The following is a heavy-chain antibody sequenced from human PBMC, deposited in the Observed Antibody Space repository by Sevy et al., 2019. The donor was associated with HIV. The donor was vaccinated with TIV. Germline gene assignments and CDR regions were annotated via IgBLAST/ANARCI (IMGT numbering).Heavy chain of an antibody. CDR2: FDPQDGET. CDR1: GYTLTKLS. CDR3: ATVGLRYYSGASSYQGDWFDP. Sequence: ASVKVSCKVSGYTLTKLSIHWVRQAPGKGLEWMGDFDPQDGETIYAERFQGRLTMTVDTSTDTAYMELSRLTSEDTAVYYCATVGLRYYSGASSYQGDWFDPGAREPWSPSPQ. J-gene: IGHJ5*02. V-gene: IGHV1-24*01. D-gene: IGHD2-15*01.